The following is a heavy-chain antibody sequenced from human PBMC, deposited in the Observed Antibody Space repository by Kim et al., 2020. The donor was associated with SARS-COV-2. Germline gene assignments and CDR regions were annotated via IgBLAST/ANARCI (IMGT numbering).Heavy chain of an antibody. CDR1: GYTFTSYY. Sequence: ASVKVSCKASGYTFTSYYMHWVRQAPGQGLEWMGIINPSGGSTNYAQKFQGRVTMTRDTSTSTVYMELNSLRSEDTAVYYCARSVGATDAFDIWGQGTMVTVSS. D-gene: IGHD1-26*01. CDR2: INPSGGST. V-gene: IGHV1-46*01. J-gene: IGHJ3*02. CDR3: ARSVGATDAFDI.